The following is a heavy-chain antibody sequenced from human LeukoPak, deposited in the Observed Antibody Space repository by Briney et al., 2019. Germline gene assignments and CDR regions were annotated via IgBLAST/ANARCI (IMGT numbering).Heavy chain of an antibody. Sequence: QAGGSLRLSCAASGFTFSNYGMHWVRQAPGKGLEWVAVIAYDGSNEYYAEFVKGRFTISRDNSKNTLYLQMYSLRAEDTAVYFCAKDQGIAVAGTDDAFDIWGQGTRVTVSS. J-gene: IGHJ3*02. D-gene: IGHD6-19*01. CDR1: GFTFSNYG. V-gene: IGHV3-30*18. CDR3: AKDQGIAVAGTDDAFDI. CDR2: IAYDGSNE.